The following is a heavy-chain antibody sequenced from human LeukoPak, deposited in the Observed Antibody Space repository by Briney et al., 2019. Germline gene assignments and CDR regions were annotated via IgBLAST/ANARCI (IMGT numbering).Heavy chain of an antibody. CDR3: ARGVAVAANWFDP. CDR2: IYHSGST. D-gene: IGHD6-19*01. Sequence: PPETLSLTCAVSGYSISSSYYWGWIRQPPGKGLEWIGSIYHSGSTYYNPSLKSRVTISVDTSKNQFSLRLSSVTAADTAVYYCARGVAVAANWFDPWGQGTLVTVSS. J-gene: IGHJ5*02. CDR1: GYSISSSYY. V-gene: IGHV4-38-2*01.